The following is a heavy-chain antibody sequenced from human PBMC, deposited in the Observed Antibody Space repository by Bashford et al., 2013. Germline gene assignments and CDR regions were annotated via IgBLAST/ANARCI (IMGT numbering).Heavy chain of an antibody. CDR2: ISGIGGST. V-gene: IGHV3-23*01. Sequence: VRQAPGKGLEWVSSISGIGGSTSYADSLKGRFTISRDNSENTLYLQINSLRVEDMAVYYCARDSFSTGWYVRAFDLWGQGTMVTVSS. D-gene: IGHD6-19*01. CDR3: ARDSFSTGWYVRAFDL. J-gene: IGHJ3*01.